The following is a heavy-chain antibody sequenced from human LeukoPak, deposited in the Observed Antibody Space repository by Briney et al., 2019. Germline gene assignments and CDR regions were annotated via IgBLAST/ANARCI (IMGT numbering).Heavy chain of an antibody. CDR1: GFTFSSYA. D-gene: IGHD6-13*01. V-gene: IGHV3-30*04. J-gene: IGHJ4*02. CDR3: ARVSSSSSWYTDLDY. Sequence: GGSLRPSCAASGFTFSSYALHWVRQAPGKGLEWVAVISYDGRNKYYADSVKGRFTISRDNSKNTLYLQMNSLRPEDTAVYYCARVSSSSSWYTDLDYWGQGTLVTVSS. CDR2: ISYDGRNK.